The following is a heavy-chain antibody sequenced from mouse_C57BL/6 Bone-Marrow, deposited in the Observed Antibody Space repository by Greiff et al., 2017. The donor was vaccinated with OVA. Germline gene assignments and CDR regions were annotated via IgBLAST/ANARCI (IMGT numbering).Heavy chain of an antibody. CDR3: ARHSDYYYGSSYWYFDV. CDR2: ISSGGSYT. V-gene: IGHV5-6*01. D-gene: IGHD1-1*01. Sequence: EVKLVESGGDLVKPGGSLKLSCAASGFTFSSYGMSWVRQTPDKRLEWVATISSGGSYTYYPDSVKGRFTISRDNAKNTLYLQMSSLKSEDTAMYYCARHSDYYYGSSYWYFDVWGTGTTVTVSS. CDR1: GFTFSSYG. J-gene: IGHJ1*03.